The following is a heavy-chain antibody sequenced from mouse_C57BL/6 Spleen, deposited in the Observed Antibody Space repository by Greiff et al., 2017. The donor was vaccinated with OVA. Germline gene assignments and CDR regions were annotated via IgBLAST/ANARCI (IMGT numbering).Heavy chain of an antibody. J-gene: IGHJ4*01. V-gene: IGHV1-81*01. CDR2: IYPRSGNT. CDR3: ARYYGNPYAMDY. D-gene: IGHD2-1*01. CDR1: GYTFTSYG. Sequence: VQLQESGAELARPGASVKLSCKASGYTFTSYGISWVKQRTGQGLEWIGEIYPRSGNTYYNEKFKGKATLTADKSSSTAYMELRSLTSEDSAVYFCARYYGNPYAMDYWGQGTSVTVSS.